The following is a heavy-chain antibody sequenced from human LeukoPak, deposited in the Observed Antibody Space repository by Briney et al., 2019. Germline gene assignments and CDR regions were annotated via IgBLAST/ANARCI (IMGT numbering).Heavy chain of an antibody. D-gene: IGHD5-18*01. CDR1: GFTFSSYA. CDR2: ISYDGSNK. CDR3: ATLRGYSYEIDY. J-gene: IGHJ4*02. Sequence: GRSLRLSCAASGFTFSSYAMHWVRQAPGKGLEWVAVISYDGSNKYYADSVKGRFTISRDNSKNTLYLQMNSLRAEDTAVYYCATLRGYSYEIDYRGQGTLVTVSS. V-gene: IGHV3-30-3*01.